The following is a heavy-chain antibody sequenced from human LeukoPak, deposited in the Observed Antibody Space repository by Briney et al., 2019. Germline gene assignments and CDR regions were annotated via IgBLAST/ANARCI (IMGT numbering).Heavy chain of an antibody. Sequence: GRSLRLSCAASGFTFSGYGMHWVRQAPGKGLEWVAVIWYDGSNKYYADSVKGRFTISRDNSKNTSYLQMNSLKAEDTAVYYCARPPMVRGVIITGDDVFDIRGQGTMVTVSS. CDR1: GFTFSGYG. CDR3: ARPPMVRGVIITGDDVFDI. J-gene: IGHJ3*02. CDR2: IWYDGSNK. D-gene: IGHD3-10*01. V-gene: IGHV3-33*01.